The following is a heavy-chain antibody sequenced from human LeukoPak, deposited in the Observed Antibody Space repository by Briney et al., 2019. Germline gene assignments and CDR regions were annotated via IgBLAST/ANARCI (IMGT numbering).Heavy chain of an antibody. CDR1: GFTFSSYA. J-gene: IGHJ3*02. V-gene: IGHV3-23*01. D-gene: IGHD6-13*01. Sequence: PGGSLRLSCAASGFTFSSYAMNWVRQAPGKGLEWVSGVSGSGGSTYYADSVKGRFTISRDNSKNTLYLQMNSLRAEDTAVHYCAKDRPSSMNAFDIWGQGTMVTVSS. CDR3: AKDRPSSMNAFDI. CDR2: VSGSGGST.